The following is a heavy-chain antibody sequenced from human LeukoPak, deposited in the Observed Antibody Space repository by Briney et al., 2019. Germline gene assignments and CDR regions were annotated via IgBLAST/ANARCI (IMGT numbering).Heavy chain of an antibody. CDR2: VNDSGGT. J-gene: IGHJ6*03. CDR1: IDSFTNYY. D-gene: IGHD3-22*01. V-gene: IGHV4-34*01. Sequence: SETLSLTCAVYIDSFTNYYWNWIRQTPGKGLEWIGEVNDSGGTNINPSLRSRVILSVDTSKNQFSLKLSSVTAADTAAYYCAREGNPNYYDSSGSPAWYYYYMDVWGKGTTVTVSS. CDR3: AREGNPNYYDSSGSPAWYYYYMDV.